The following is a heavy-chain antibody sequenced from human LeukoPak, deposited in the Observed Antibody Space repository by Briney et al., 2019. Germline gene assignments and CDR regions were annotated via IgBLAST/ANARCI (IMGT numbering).Heavy chain of an antibody. D-gene: IGHD1-26*01. CDR2: IYYSGST. CDR1: CGSISSYY. CDR3: AREPHSGSYQSYWYFDL. V-gene: IGHV4-59*01. Sequence: SETLSLTCTVSCGSISSYYWSWIRQPPGKGLEWIGYIYYSGSTNHNPSLKSRVTISVDTSKNQFSLKLSSVTAADTAVYYCAREPHSGSYQSYWYFDLWGRGTLVTVSS. J-gene: IGHJ2*01.